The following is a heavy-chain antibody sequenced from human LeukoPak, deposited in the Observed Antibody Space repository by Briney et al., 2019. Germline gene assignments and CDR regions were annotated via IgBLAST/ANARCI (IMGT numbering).Heavy chain of an antibody. D-gene: IGHD6-13*01. CDR2: ITGSGGTT. Sequence: GGSLRLSCAASGFTFSSYEMNWVRQAPGTGLEWVSGITGSGGTTYYADSVKGRFTISRDNSKNMLYLQMYSLRAEDTAVYYCAKGPSSVPAAGLYFHFWGQGTLVTVSS. V-gene: IGHV3-23*01. J-gene: IGHJ4*02. CDR1: GFTFSSYE. CDR3: AKGPSSVPAAGLYFHF.